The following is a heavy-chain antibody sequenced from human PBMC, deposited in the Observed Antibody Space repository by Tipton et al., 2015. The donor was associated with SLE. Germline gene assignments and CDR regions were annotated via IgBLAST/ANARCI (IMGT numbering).Heavy chain of an antibody. CDR3: AREATVTHFDY. CDR1: GGSISSYY. D-gene: IGHD4-11*01. Sequence: TLSLTCTVSGGSISSYYWSWIRQPPGKGLEWIGRIYTSGSTNYNPPLKSRVTISVDTSKNQFSLKLSSVTAADTAVYYCAREATVTHFDYWGQGTLVTVSS. V-gene: IGHV4-4*08. CDR2: IYTSGST. J-gene: IGHJ4*02.